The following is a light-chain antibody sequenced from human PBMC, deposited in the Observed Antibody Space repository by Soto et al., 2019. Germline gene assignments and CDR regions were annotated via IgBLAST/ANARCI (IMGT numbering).Light chain of an antibody. CDR2: KVF. CDR1: QSLVYADGNTY. J-gene: IGKJ2*01. V-gene: IGKV2-30*01. CDR3: MQTAHWPYT. Sequence: EVVMTQSPLSLPVTLGQSASISCTSSQSLVYADGNTYLNWLQQRPGQSPRRLIYKVFNRDSGVPDRFSGSASGSEFTLTISRVEAEDIGVYYCMQTAHWPYTFGRGTKVDI.